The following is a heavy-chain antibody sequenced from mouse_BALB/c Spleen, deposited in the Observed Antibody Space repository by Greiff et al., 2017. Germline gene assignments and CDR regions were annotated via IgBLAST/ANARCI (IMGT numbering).Heavy chain of an antibody. V-gene: IGHV7-3*02. D-gene: IGHD4-1*02. CDR3: ARDTQLGRFAY. J-gene: IGHJ3*01. CDR2: IRNKANGYTT. Sequence: EVQLVESGGGLVQPGGSLRLSCATSGFTFTDYYMSWVRQPPGKALEWLGFIRNKANGYTTEYSASVKGRFTISRDNSQSILYLQMNTLRAEDSATYYCARDTQLGRFAYWGQGTLVTVSA. CDR1: GFTFTDYY.